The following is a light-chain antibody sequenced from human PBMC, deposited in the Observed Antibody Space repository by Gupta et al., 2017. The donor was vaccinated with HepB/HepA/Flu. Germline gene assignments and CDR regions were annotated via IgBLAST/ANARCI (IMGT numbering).Light chain of an antibody. CDR1: SSNIGAGYD. Sequence: QSVLTHPPSVSGAPGQTVTTSRAGSSSNIGAGYDVHWYQHLPETAPKLLIYCNKSRASGVPDRFSGSKSGTSATLTITGLQAEEEADYYCQSYDTSMSGVVFGGGTKVTVL. CDR2: CNK. CDR3: QSYDTSMSGVV. J-gene: IGLJ2*01. V-gene: IGLV1-40*01.